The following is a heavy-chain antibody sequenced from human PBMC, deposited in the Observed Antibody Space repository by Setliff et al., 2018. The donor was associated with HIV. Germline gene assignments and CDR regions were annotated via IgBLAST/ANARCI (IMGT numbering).Heavy chain of an antibody. D-gene: IGHD6-13*01. V-gene: IGHV4-4*09. CDR2: IYASGVT. CDR3: ATRPAGSYWYGVFDF. CDR1: GGSISSHY. J-gene: IGHJ4*02. Sequence: ETLSLTCPVSGGSISSHYWSWIRQSPKTGLEWIGYIYASGVTSYNPSLKSRVTISIDTSKNQFSLKLNSMTAADTAVYYCATRPAGSYWYGVFDFWGRGMLVTVSS.